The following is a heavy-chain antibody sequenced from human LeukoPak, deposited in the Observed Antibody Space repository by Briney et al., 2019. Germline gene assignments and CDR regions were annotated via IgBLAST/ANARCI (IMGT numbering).Heavy chain of an antibody. J-gene: IGHJ4*02. CDR3: ARRIAVAGWYYFDY. CDR1: GFTFSSYW. CDR2: IKQDGSEK. V-gene: IGHV3-7*01. D-gene: IGHD6-19*01. Sequence: GGSLRLSCAASGFTFSSYWMSWVRQAPGKGLEWVANIKQDGSEKYYVDSVKGRFTISRDNAKNSLYLQMNSLRAEVTAVYYCARRIAVAGWYYFDYWGQGTLVTVSS.